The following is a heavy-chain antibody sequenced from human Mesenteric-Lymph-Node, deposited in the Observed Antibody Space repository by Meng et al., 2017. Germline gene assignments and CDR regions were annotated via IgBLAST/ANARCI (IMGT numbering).Heavy chain of an antibody. CDR1: GYTFTNYG. D-gene: IGHD3-22*01. CDR2: INAYNGDT. J-gene: IGHJ4*02. CDR3: ARVEVEITSRDY. V-gene: IGHV1-18*01. Sequence: QAQTEQSGGEVKKPGASVKVSCKSSGYTFTNYGITSVRQAPGQGLEWMGWINAYNGDTNYAQTLQGRVTMTTDTSTSTAYMELRSLRSVDTAVYYCARVEVEITSRDYWGQRTLVTVSS.